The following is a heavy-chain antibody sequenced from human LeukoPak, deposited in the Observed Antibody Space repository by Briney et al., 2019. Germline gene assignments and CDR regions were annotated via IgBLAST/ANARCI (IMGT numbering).Heavy chain of an antibody. Sequence: PSETLSLTCTVSGGSIISYYWSWIRQPPGKGLEWIGYIYTSGSTNYNPSLKSRVTISVDTSKNQFSLKLRYVTDGDTAVYYCARVLGNWNYLYYYYYYYMDVWGKGTTVTVSS. J-gene: IGHJ6*03. CDR3: ARVLGNWNYLYYYYYYYMDV. CDR1: GGSIISYY. CDR2: IYTSGST. D-gene: IGHD1-7*01. V-gene: IGHV4-4*09.